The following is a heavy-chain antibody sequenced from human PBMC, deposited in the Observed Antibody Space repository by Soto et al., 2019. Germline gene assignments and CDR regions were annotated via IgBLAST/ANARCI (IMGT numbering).Heavy chain of an antibody. D-gene: IGHD3-22*01. Sequence: GASVKVSCKASGYTFTNYAISWVRQAPGQGLEWMGWISAYNGNTNYAQKLQGRVTMTRDTSTSTVYMELSSLRSEDTAVYYCARGDSSVDYWGQGTLVTVSS. CDR2: ISAYNGNT. CDR3: ARGDSSVDY. J-gene: IGHJ4*02. CDR1: GYTFTNYA. V-gene: IGHV1-18*01.